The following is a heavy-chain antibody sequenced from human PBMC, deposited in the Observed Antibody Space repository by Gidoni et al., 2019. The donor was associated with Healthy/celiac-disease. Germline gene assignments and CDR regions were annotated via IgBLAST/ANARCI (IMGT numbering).Heavy chain of an antibody. CDR3: ARVLIGRRPRYCSGGTCFGPDY. CDR2: ISSSSSHI. Sequence: EVQLVESGGGLVKPGGSVRPSCAASGFTFSSYSMNWVRQAPGKGLEWVSSISSSSSHIYYADSVKGLFTISRDNAKNSLYLQMNSLRAEDTAVYYCARVLIGRRPRYCSGGTCFGPDYWGQGTLVTVSS. CDR1: GFTFSSYS. V-gene: IGHV3-21*01. J-gene: IGHJ4*02. D-gene: IGHD2-15*01.